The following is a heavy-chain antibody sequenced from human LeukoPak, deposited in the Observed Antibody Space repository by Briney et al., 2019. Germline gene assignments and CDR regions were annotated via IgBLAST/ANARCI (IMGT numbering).Heavy chain of an antibody. J-gene: IGHJ4*02. Sequence: SETLSLTCTVSGRSISSYYWSWIRQPPGKGLEYIGYIYYSGSTYYNPSLKSRVTISVDTSKNQFSLKLSSVTAADTAVYYCARHEASGSSWHFDYWGQGTLVTVSS. CDR2: IYYSGST. CDR3: ARHEASGSSWHFDY. V-gene: IGHV4-59*04. CDR1: GRSISSYY. D-gene: IGHD6-13*01.